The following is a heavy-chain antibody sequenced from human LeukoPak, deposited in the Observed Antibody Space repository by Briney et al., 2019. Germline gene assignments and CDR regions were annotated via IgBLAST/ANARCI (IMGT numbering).Heavy chain of an antibody. D-gene: IGHD3-3*01. V-gene: IGHV4-34*01. CDR3: ARGPQITIFGVVIISYFDY. CDR1: GGSFSGYY. J-gene: IGHJ4*02. CDR2: VNHSGST. Sequence: SETLSLTCAVYGGSFSGYYWSWIRQPPGKGLEWIGEVNHSGSTNYNPSLKSRVTISVDTSKNQFSLKLSSVTAADTAVYYCARGPQITIFGVVIISYFDYWGQGTLVTVSS.